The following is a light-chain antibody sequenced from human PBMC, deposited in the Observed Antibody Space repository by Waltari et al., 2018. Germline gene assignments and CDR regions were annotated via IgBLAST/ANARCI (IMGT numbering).Light chain of an antibody. CDR1: KLAGKD. V-gene: IGLV3-1*01. CDR3: AAWDNTTFVL. CDR2: QDN. J-gene: IGLJ2*01. Sequence: SFELTQTPSVSVSPGQTASITCSGDKLAGKDVSWYQHKSGQSPVLLIYQDNMRPSGIPERFSGFNSGNTVTLTISGTQALDEADYYCAAWDNTTFVLFGGGTKVTVL.